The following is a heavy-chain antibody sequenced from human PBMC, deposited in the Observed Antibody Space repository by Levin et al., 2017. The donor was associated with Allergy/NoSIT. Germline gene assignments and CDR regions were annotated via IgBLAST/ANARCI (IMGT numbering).Heavy chain of an antibody. CDR2: ISTNSEYI. D-gene: IGHD6-19*01. CDR3: ARGGLERGDCFDS. Sequence: SCEASGFTFSSSAMSWVRQAPGKGLEWVSAISTNSEYIFYADSVKGRFTIPRDNSKNRLYLQMSSLRDEDTAVYYCARGGLERGDCFDSWGQGALVTVSS. V-gene: IGHV3-23*01. J-gene: IGHJ4*02. CDR1: GFTFSSSA.